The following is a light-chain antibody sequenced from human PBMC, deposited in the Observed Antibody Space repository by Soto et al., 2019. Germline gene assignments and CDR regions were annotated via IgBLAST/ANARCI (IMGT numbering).Light chain of an antibody. V-gene: IGLV2-14*01. CDR2: DVS. J-gene: IGLJ2*01. CDR1: SSDVGGYNF. CDR3: SSYTSSSTVV. Sequence: QSALTQPASVSGSSGQSITISCTGTSSDVGGYNFVSWYQQHPGTAPKLMIYDVSNRPSGVSNRFSGSKSGNTASLTISGLEPEDEADYYCSSYTSSSTVVFGGGTKVTVL.